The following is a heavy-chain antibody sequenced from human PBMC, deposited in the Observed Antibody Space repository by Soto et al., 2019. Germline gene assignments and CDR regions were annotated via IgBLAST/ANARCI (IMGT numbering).Heavy chain of an antibody. J-gene: IGHJ4*02. V-gene: IGHV4-4*07. Sequence: QVQLQESGPGVMKPSETLSLTCTVSGASITGTSYWSWIRQPAGKGLEWIGRFSLSGTTNYNPSLRSRVTMSADVSKNQFSLRLTSVTAADTALYYCARGMTPPGAPAWYYFDSWGQGTLVTVSS. CDR1: GASITGTSY. CDR2: FSLSGTT. D-gene: IGHD2-8*02. CDR3: ARGMTPPGAPAWYYFDS.